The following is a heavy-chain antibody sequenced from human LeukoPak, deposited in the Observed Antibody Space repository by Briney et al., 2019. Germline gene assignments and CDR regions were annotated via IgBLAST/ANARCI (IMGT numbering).Heavy chain of an antibody. V-gene: IGHV3-9*01. D-gene: IGHD5-12*01. CDR2: ISWNSASI. CDR3: ARGPLATWAAIDS. CDR1: GFSLDGFA. Sequence: GGSLRLSCVVSGFSLDGFAMHWVRQAPGKGLEWVSGISWNSASIGYADSVKGRFTISRDNAKKSLYLQMNSLRTEDTAFYYCARGPLATWAAIDSWGQGTLVTVSS. J-gene: IGHJ4*02.